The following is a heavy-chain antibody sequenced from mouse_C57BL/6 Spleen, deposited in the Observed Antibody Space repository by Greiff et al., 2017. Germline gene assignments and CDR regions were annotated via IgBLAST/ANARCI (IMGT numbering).Heavy chain of an antibody. Sequence: VQLQQPGAELVMPGASVKLSCKASGYTFTSYWMHWVKQRPGQGLEWIGEIDPSDSYTNYNQKFKGKSTLTVDKSSSTAYMQLSSLTSEDSADYCCARWGLRTAMDYWGQGTSVTVSS. CDR2: IDPSDSYT. CDR1: GYTFTSYW. CDR3: ARWGLRTAMDY. J-gene: IGHJ4*01. V-gene: IGHV1-69*01. D-gene: IGHD2-4*01.